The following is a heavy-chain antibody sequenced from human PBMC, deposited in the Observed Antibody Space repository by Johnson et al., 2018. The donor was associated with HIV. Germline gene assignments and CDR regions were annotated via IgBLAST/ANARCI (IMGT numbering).Heavy chain of an antibody. J-gene: IGHJ3*02. CDR2: IYSGGST. V-gene: IGHV3-66*01. CDR3: AKIGDTAMVTGAFDI. Sequence: VQLVESGGGLVQPGGSLRLSCAASGFTFSSYWMHWVRQAPGKGLEWVSVIYSGGSTYYADSVKGRFTISRDNSKNTLYLQMNSLRAEDTAVYYCAKIGDTAMVTGAFDIWGQGTMVTVSS. D-gene: IGHD5-18*01. CDR1: GFTFSSYW.